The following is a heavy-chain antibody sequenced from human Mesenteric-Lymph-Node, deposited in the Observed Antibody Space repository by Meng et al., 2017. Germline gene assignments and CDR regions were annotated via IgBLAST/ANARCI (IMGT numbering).Heavy chain of an antibody. Sequence: SLKISCAASGFTFDDYAMHWVRQAPGKGLEWVSGISWNSGSIGYADSVKGRFTISRDNAKNSLYLQMNSLRAEDMALYYCAKDSIPYYYDSSGYFLDYWGQGTLVTVSS. J-gene: IGHJ4*02. CDR3: AKDSIPYYYDSSGYFLDY. CDR1: GFTFDDYA. V-gene: IGHV3-9*03. CDR2: ISWNSGSI. D-gene: IGHD3-22*01.